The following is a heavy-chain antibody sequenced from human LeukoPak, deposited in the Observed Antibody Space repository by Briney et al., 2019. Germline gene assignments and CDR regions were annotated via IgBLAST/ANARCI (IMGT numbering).Heavy chain of an antibody. J-gene: IGHJ6*02. V-gene: IGHV3-48*03. CDR3: ARDDDGMDV. CDR1: GFTFSSYE. CDR2: ISSSSRTI. Sequence: GGSLRLSCAASGFTFSSYEMNWVRQALGEGLGWVSYISSSSRTIYYADSVKGRFTISRDNAKNSLYLQMNRLRAEDTAVYYCARDDDGMDVWGQGTTVTVSS.